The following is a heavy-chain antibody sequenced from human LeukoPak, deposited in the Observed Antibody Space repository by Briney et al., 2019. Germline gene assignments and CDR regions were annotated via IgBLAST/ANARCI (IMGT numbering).Heavy chain of an antibody. J-gene: IGHJ4*02. CDR1: GFTFSNYW. Sequence: GGSLRLSCAASGFTFSNYWMSWVRQAPGKGLEWVAKIKQDGSEEYYVDSVKGRFTISRDNAKNSLFLQMNSLRVEDTAIYYCARGGSYPGCWGQGTLVTVSS. CDR2: IKQDGSEE. V-gene: IGHV3-7*03. D-gene: IGHD1-26*01. CDR3: ARGGSYPGC.